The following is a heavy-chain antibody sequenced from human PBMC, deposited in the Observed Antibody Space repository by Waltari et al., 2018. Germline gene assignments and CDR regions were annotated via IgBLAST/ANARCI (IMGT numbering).Heavy chain of an antibody. Sequence: QLQLQESGPGLMKPSETLSLTCTVAGGSISSGGFYWGWIRQSPGTGLEWIGSIYYNGITDYNPVLKSRVTISGDTAKNQFSLRLSSVTAADTAVYYCVRHWKKSGYRFDPWGQGILVTVSS. CDR3: VRHWKKSGYRFDP. J-gene: IGHJ5*02. V-gene: IGHV4-39*01. CDR2: IYYNGIT. CDR1: GGSISSGGFY. D-gene: IGHD5-12*01.